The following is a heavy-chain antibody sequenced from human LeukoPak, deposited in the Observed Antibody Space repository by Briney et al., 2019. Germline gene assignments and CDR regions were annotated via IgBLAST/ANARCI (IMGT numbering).Heavy chain of an antibody. Sequence: ASVKVSCKASGYTFTGYYMHWVRQAPGQGLEWMGWINPTSGGTNYAQKFQGRVTMTRDTSISTAYMELSRLRSDDTAVYYCARGFIVGATTFIDWGQGTLVTVSS. V-gene: IGHV1-2*02. CDR3: ARGFIVGATTFID. J-gene: IGHJ4*02. D-gene: IGHD1-26*01. CDR1: GYTFTGYY. CDR2: INPTSGGT.